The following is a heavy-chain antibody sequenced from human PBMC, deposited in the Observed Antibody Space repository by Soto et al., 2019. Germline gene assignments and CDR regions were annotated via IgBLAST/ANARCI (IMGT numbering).Heavy chain of an antibody. D-gene: IGHD4-17*01. J-gene: IGHJ6*03. CDR2: ISAYNGNT. CDR3: ARGDDYGDYGGYYYMDV. Sequence: ASVKVSCKASGYTFTSYGTSWVRQAPGQGLEWMGWISAYNGNTNYAQKLQGRVTMTTDTSTSTAYMELRSLRSDDTAVYYCARGDDYGDYGGYYYMDVWGKGTTVTVSS. CDR1: GYTFTSYG. V-gene: IGHV1-18*01.